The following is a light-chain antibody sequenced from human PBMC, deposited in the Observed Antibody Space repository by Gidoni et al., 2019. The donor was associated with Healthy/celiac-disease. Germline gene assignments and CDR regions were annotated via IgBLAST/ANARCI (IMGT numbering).Light chain of an antibody. CDR1: QSISSY. CDR2: AAS. J-gene: IGKJ3*01. Sequence: DIQMTQSPSSLSASVADRVTITCRASQSISSYLNWYQQKPGKAPKLLIYAASSLQSGVPSRFSGSGSGTDFTLTISSLQPEDFATYYCQQSYSTPRTFGPXTKVDIK. CDR3: QQSYSTPRT. V-gene: IGKV1-39*01.